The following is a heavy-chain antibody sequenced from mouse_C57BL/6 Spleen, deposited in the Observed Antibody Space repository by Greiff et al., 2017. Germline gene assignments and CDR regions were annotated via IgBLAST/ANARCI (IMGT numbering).Heavy chain of an antibody. V-gene: IGHV14-1*01. CDR3: TTGYAWFAY. D-gene: IGHD2-2*01. CDR1: GFNIKDYY. CDR2: LAPEDGET. Sequence: EVQLQESGAELVRPGASVKLSCTASGFNIKDYYMHWVKQRPEQGLEWIGRLAPEDGETGYAPKFQGKATMTADTSSTTAYLQLSSLTSEDTAVYYCTTGYAWFAYWGQGTLVTVSA. J-gene: IGHJ3*01.